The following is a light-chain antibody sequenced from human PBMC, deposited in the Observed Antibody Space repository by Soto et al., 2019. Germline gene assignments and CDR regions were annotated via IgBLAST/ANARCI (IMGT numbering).Light chain of an antibody. CDR3: QYYGSSPRG. Sequence: IVLTQSPGTLSLSPGERATLSCRASQSVTNNYLAWYQQKPGQAPRLLIYGVSSRAAGIPDRFSGSGSGTDFTRTISRLEPEDFAVFYCQYYGSSPRGFGQGTKVEIK. CDR1: QSVTNNY. V-gene: IGKV3-20*01. J-gene: IGKJ1*01. CDR2: GVS.